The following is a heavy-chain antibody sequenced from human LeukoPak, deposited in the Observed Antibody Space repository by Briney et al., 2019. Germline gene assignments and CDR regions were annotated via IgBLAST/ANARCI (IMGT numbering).Heavy chain of an antibody. CDR1: GYIFTSYY. D-gene: IGHD1-26*01. CDR2: INPSGGST. CDR3: ARLYSGSYLVAFDI. V-gene: IGHV1-46*01. Sequence: ASVRVSCKASGYIFTSYYIHWVRQAPGQGLEWMGIINPSGGSTSYAQKFQGRVTMTRDMSTSTVYMELSSLRSEDTAVYYCARLYSGSYLVAFDIWGQGTMVTVSS. J-gene: IGHJ3*02.